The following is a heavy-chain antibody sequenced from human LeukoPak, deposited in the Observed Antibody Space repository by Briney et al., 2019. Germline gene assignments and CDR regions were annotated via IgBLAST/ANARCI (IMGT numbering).Heavy chain of an antibody. J-gene: IGHJ4*02. V-gene: IGHV4-4*07. CDR3: ARDVVAAAGTWDY. D-gene: IGHD6-13*01. Sequence: SETLSLTCTVSGDSISSFYWSWIRQPAGKGLEWIGRIYSSGSTNYNPSLESRVTMSVDTSKNQLSLRLSSVTAADTAVYYCARDVVAAAGTWDYWGQGTLVTVSS. CDR1: GDSISSFY. CDR2: IYSSGST.